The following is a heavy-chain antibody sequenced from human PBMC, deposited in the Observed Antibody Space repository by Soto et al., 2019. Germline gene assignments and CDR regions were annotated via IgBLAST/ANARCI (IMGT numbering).Heavy chain of an antibody. Sequence: QVQLQESGPGLVKPSETLSLTCTVSGGSVSSGSYYWSWIRQPPGKGLEWIGYIYYSGSTNYNPSLKSRVTISVDTSKNQFSLKLSSVTAADTAVYYCAREVARGYDPNWFDPWGQGTLVTVFS. CDR3: AREVARGYDPNWFDP. J-gene: IGHJ5*02. D-gene: IGHD5-12*01. CDR1: GGSVSSGSYY. V-gene: IGHV4-61*01. CDR2: IYYSGST.